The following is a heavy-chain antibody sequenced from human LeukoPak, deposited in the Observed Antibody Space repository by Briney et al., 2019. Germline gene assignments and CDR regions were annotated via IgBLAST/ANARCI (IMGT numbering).Heavy chain of an antibody. V-gene: IGHV3-11*04. CDR1: GFTFSDYY. D-gene: IGHD6-6*01. J-gene: IGHJ4*02. Sequence: GGPLRLSCAASGFTFSDYYMSWIRQAPGKGLEWISYISSRGDTIYYADSVKGRFTISRDNVKKSLSLEMNTLRAEDTAVYYCARGTRDKDSSIAARLLFGVNYWGQGTLVTVSS. CDR3: ARGTRDKDSSIAARLLFGVNY. CDR2: ISSRGDTI.